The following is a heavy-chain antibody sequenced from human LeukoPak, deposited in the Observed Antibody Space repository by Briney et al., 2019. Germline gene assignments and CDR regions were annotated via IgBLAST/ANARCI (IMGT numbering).Heavy chain of an antibody. J-gene: IGHJ6*03. CDR3: ARINKDPLLWFGESYYYYMDV. CDR1: GGSMSSGNYY. Sequence: PSETLSLTCTVSGGSMSSGNYYWNWIRQPAGKGLEWIGRTYTYGNTKYNPSLKSRVTISIDTSKNQFSLKLTSVTAADTAVYYCARINKDPLLWFGESYYYYMDVWGKGTTVTISS. D-gene: IGHD3-10*01. CDR2: TYTYGNT. V-gene: IGHV4-61*02.